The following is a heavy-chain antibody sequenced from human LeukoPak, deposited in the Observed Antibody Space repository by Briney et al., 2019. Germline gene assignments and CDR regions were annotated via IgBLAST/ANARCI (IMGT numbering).Heavy chain of an antibody. V-gene: IGHV3-30-3*01. D-gene: IGHD7-27*01. J-gene: IGHJ6*02. CDR3: ARDLLTGNGEAFYYYYGMDV. CDR1: GFTFSSCA. Sequence: PGGSLRLSCAASGFTFSSCAMHWVRQAPGKGLEWVAVISYDGSNKYYADSVKGRLTISRDNSKNTLYLQMNSLRAEDTAVYYCARDLLTGNGEAFYYYYGMDVWGQGTTVTVSS. CDR2: ISYDGSNK.